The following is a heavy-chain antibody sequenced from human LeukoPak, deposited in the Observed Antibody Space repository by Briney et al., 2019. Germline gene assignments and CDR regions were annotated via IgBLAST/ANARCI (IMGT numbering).Heavy chain of an antibody. CDR3: ARHPDSSGYYYWYCFDY. CDR2: IYYSGSA. Sequence: PSETLSLTCTVSGGSISSSSYYWGWIRQPPGKGLERIGSIYYSGSAYYNPSLKSRVTISVDTSKNQFSLKLSSVTAADRAVYYCARHPDSSGYYYWYCFDYWGQGTLVTVSS. J-gene: IGHJ4*02. D-gene: IGHD3-22*01. V-gene: IGHV4-39*01. CDR1: GGSISSSSYY.